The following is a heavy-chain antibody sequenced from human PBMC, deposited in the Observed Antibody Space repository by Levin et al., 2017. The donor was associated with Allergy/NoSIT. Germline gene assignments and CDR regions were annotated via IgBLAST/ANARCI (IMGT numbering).Heavy chain of an antibody. Sequence: ASVKVSCKASGGTFSSYAISWVRQAPGQGLEWMGGIIPIFGTANYAQKFQGRVTITADKSTSTAYMELSSLRSEDTAVYYCASATPYYDSSGYPIPEPVVDVWGQGTTVTVSS. J-gene: IGHJ6*02. CDR1: GGTFSSYA. CDR2: IIPIFGTA. V-gene: IGHV1-69*06. CDR3: ASATPYYDSSGYPIPEPVVDV. D-gene: IGHD3-22*01.